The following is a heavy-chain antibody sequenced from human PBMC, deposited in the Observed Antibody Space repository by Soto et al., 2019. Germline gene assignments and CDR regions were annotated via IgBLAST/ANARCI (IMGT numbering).Heavy chain of an antibody. Sequence: EVQLLESGGGLVQPGGSLRLCCAASGFTFSSYAMSWVRQAPGKGLEWVSGISGSGDSPYYTDSVKGRFTISRDNSKNTLYLQMNSLRAEDTAVYYCAHTWRGIQLWYDFDYWGQGTFVTVSS. CDR3: AHTWRGIQLWYDFDY. D-gene: IGHD5-18*01. J-gene: IGHJ4*02. CDR2: ISGSGDSP. CDR1: GFTFSSYA. V-gene: IGHV3-23*01.